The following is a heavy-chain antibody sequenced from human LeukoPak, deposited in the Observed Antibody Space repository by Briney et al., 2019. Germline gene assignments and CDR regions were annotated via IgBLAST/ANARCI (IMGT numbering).Heavy chain of an antibody. V-gene: IGHV4-34*01. CDR1: GGSFSDYY. Sequence: SETLSLTCAVYGGSFSDYYWSWIRQPPGKGLEWIGEINPSGTTIYDPSLNSRVNISVDTSKNQFSLKLSSVTAADTAVYYCARARNLGYCSSTSCRNWFDPWGQGTLVTVSS. CDR3: ARARNLGYCSSTSCRNWFDP. CDR2: INPSGTT. D-gene: IGHD2-2*01. J-gene: IGHJ5*02.